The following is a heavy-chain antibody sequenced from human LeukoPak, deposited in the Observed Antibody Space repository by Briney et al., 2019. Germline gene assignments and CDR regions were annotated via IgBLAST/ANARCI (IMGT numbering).Heavy chain of an antibody. CDR2: ISGGVAST. CDR1: GFTFSSYG. V-gene: IGHV3-23*01. J-gene: IGHJ4*02. D-gene: IGHD3-10*01. CDR3: AKYYRNSGGYLHYFDY. Sequence: GGSLRLSCAASGFTFSSYGMSWVRQAPGKGLEWVSGISGGVASTYYADSVEGRFTISRDNSKNTLYLQMNSLRAEDTALYYCAKYYRNSGGYLHYFDYWGQGTLVTVSS.